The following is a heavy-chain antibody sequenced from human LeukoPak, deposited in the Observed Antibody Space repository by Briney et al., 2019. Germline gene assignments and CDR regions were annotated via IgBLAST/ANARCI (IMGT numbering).Heavy chain of an antibody. CDR2: ISGSGSST. Sequence: QPGGSLRLSCAASGFTFSSYAMNWVRQAPGKGLEWVATISGSGSSTYYAAAVMGRFTISRDNSKTTLYLQMNSLRAEVTAVYCCAKFPFPDYWGQGILVTVSS. J-gene: IGHJ4*02. CDR1: GFTFSSYA. D-gene: IGHD2/OR15-2a*01. CDR3: AKFPFPDY. V-gene: IGHV3-23*01.